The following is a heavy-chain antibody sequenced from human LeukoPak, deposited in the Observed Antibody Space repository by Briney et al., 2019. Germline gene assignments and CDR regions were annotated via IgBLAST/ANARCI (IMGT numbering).Heavy chain of an antibody. CDR2: IYYSGST. Sequence: PSETLSLTCTVSGGSISSYYWSWIRQPPGKGLEWIGYIYYSGSTNYNPSLKSRVTISVDTSKNQFSLKLSSVTAADTAVYYCASPSSGYFPWSLDYWGQGTLVTVSS. CDR3: ASPSSGYFPWSLDY. V-gene: IGHV4-59*08. J-gene: IGHJ4*02. D-gene: IGHD3-22*01. CDR1: GGSISSYY.